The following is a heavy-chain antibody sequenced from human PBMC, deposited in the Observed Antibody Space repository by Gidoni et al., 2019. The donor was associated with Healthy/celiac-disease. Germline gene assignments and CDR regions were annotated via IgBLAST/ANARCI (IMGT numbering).Heavy chain of an antibody. D-gene: IGHD1-26*01. CDR3: AQNRGLPIMGDFDY. J-gene: IGHJ4*02. CDR1: GFTFSSYA. V-gene: IGHV3-23*01. Sequence: EVQLLESGGGLVQPGGSLRLSCAASGFTFSSYAMSWVRPAPGKGLEWSSVIGGSGGSTYNADSVKGRLTISRNNSKNTLYLQRNSLGAEETAVYYCAQNRGLPIMGDFDYWGQGTLVTVSS. CDR2: IGGSGGST.